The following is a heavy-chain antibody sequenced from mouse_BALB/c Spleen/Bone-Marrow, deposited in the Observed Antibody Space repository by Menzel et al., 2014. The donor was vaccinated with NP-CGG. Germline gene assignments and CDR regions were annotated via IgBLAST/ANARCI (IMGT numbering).Heavy chain of an antibody. CDR1: GYTFTSYW. D-gene: IGHD2-1*01. J-gene: IGHJ2*01. V-gene: IGHV1S81*02. CDR2: INPSNGRT. CDR3: ARSGNYYFDY. Sequence: QVQLQQSGAELVKPGASVKLSCKASGYTFTSYWMHWVKQRPGQGLEWIGEINPSNGRTNYNEKFKNKATLPVDKSSSTAYMQLSSLTSEDSAVYYCARSGNYYFDYWGQGTTLTVSS.